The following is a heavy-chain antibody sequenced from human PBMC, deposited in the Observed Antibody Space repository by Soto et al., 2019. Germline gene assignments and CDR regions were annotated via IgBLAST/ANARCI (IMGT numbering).Heavy chain of an antibody. D-gene: IGHD4-17*01. CDR3: AKFMYGDYARTDAFDI. CDR2: ISGSGGST. J-gene: IGHJ3*02. V-gene: IGHV3-23*01. Sequence: EVQLLESGGGLVQPGGSLRLSCAASGFTFSSYAMSWVRQAPGKGLEWVSAISGSGGSTYYADSVKGRSTISRDNSKNTLYLQMNSLRAEDTAVYYCAKFMYGDYARTDAFDIWGQGTMVTVSS. CDR1: GFTFSSYA.